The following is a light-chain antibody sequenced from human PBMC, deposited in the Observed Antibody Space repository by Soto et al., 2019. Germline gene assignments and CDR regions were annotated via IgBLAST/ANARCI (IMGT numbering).Light chain of an antibody. J-gene: IGLJ2*01. Sequence: QSVLTQSSSASASLGSSVKLTCTLSSGHSTYIISWHQHQPGKAPRYLMKLEGSGNYNKGSGVPDRFSGSSSGADRYLSISNFQSEAEADYYCENWYSNSLIFGGGTKLTVL. CDR2: LEGSGNY. CDR1: SGHSTYI. V-gene: IGLV4-60*03. CDR3: ENWYSNSLI.